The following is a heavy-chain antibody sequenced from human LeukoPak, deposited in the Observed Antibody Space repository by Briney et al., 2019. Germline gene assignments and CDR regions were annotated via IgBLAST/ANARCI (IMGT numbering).Heavy chain of an antibody. J-gene: IGHJ6*02. Sequence: GGSLRLSCAASGFTFNNYDMHWVRQAPGKGLEWVAVISYDGSNKYYADSVKGRFTVSRDNSKNTLYLQMNSLRAEDTAVYYCARGGAYYYYGMDVWGQGTTVTVSS. CDR3: ARGGAYYYYGMDV. V-gene: IGHV3-30-3*01. CDR1: GFTFNNYD. CDR2: ISYDGSNK. D-gene: IGHD4/OR15-4a*01.